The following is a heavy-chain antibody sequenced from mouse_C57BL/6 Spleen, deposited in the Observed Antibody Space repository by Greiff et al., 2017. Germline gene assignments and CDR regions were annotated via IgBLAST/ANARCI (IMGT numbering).Heavy chain of an antibody. J-gene: IGHJ2*01. CDR3: GETAQAIGVYFDY. Sequence: PGASVKLSCKASGYTFTSYWMHWVKQRPGQGLEWIGMIHPNSGSTNYNEKFKSKATLTVDKSSSTAYMQLSSLTSEDSAVYYCGETAQAIGVYFDYWGQGTTLTVSS. V-gene: IGHV1-64*01. D-gene: IGHD3-2*02. CDR1: GYTFTSYW. CDR2: IHPNSGST.